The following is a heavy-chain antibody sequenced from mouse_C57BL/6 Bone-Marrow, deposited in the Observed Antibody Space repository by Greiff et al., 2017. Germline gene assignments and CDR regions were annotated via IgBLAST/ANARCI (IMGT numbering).Heavy chain of an antibody. Sequence: QVQLKASGAELVKPGASVKMSCKASGYTFTTYPIEWMTQNHGKSLEWIGNFHPYNDDTKYNEKFKGKATLTVEKSSSTVYLELSRLTSDDSAVYYCARGGNYGGYYFDYGGQGTTLTVSS. V-gene: IGHV1-47*01. D-gene: IGHD2-1*01. CDR2: FHPYNDDT. J-gene: IGHJ2*01. CDR1: GYTFTTYP. CDR3: ARGGNYGGYYFDY.